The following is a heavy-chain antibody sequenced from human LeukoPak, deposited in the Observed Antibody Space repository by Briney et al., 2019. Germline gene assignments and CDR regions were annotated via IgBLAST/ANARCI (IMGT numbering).Heavy chain of an antibody. CDR3: ARDGRAVAAQGYYFDF. CDR2: ISSSSTYI. D-gene: IGHD6-19*01. CDR1: GFTFSSYS. V-gene: IGHV3-21*06. J-gene: IGHJ4*02. Sequence: GGSLRLSCAASGFTFSSYSMNWVRQAPGKGLEWASSISSSSTYINYADSAKGRFTVSRDNAKSSLFLEMNSLRAEDTAVYYCARDGRAVAAQGYYFDFWGQGTLVTVSS.